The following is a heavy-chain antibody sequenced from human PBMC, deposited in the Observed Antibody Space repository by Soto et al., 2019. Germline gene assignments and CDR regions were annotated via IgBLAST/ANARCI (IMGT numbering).Heavy chain of an antibody. CDR2: MYHVGSF. V-gene: IGHV4-4*02. CDR1: GDSISRSTW. Sequence: QVQLQESGPGLVKPSGTLSLTCAVSGDSISRSTWWSWVRQPPGKGLEWIGEMYHVGSFNYNPSLKGRVSILVDKSKNQFSLKLNSVTAADTAVYYCARGSGSFDYWGQGALVTVSS. J-gene: IGHJ4*02. CDR3: ARGSGSFDY. D-gene: IGHD3-10*01.